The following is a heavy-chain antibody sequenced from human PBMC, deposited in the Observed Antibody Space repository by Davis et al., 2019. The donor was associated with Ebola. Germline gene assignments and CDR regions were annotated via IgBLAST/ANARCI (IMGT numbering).Heavy chain of an antibody. J-gene: IGHJ6*02. CDR2: IYYSGST. V-gene: IGHV4-30-4*01. CDR3: ARDRTYYYDSSDVFYYYGMDV. CDR1: GGSISSGDYY. D-gene: IGHD3-22*01. Sequence: MPSETLSLTCTVSGGSISSGDYYWSWIRQPPGKGLEWIGYIYYSGSTYYNPSLKSRVTISVGTSKNQFSLKLSSVTAADTAVYYCARDRTYYYDSSDVFYYYGMDVWGQGTTVTVSS.